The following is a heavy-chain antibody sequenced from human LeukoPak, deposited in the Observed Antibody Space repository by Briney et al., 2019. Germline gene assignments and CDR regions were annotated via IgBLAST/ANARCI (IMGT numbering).Heavy chain of an antibody. CDR3: AKDIRGYYYYYMDV. Sequence: GGSLRLSCEASGFTFDDYAMHWVRQAPGKGLEWVSGISWNSGSIGYADSVKGRFTISRDNAKNSLYLQMNSLRAEDTALYYCAKDIRGYYYYYMDVWGKGTTVTVSS. CDR2: ISWNSGSI. D-gene: IGHD3-10*01. J-gene: IGHJ6*03. CDR1: GFTFDDYA. V-gene: IGHV3-9*01.